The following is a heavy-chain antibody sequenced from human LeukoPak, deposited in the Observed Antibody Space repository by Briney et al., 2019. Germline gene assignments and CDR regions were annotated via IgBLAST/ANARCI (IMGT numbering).Heavy chain of an antibody. CDR3: ARQLEWELLRGEEFDY. Sequence: PSETLSLTCTVSGSSISSSSYYWGWIRQPPGKGLEWIGSIYYSGSTYYNPSLKSRVTISVDTSKNQFSLKLSSVTAADTAVYYCARQLEWELLRGEEFDYWGQGTLVTVSS. J-gene: IGHJ4*02. CDR2: IYYSGST. D-gene: IGHD1-26*01. V-gene: IGHV4-39*01. CDR1: GSSISSSSYY.